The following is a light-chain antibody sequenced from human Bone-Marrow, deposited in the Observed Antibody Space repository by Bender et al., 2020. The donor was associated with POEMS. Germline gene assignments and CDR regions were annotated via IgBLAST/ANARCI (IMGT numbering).Light chain of an antibody. J-gene: IGLJ1*01. CDR1: SSDVGRYNY. Sequence: QSALTQPPSASGSPGQSVTISCTGTSSDVGRYNYVSWYQQYPGKAPKLLIYDVTKRPSGVPDRFSGSKSGNTASLTVSGLQAEDEGIYYCASYAGRNNFYVFGAGTKVTVL. CDR2: DVT. V-gene: IGLV2-8*01. CDR3: ASYAGRNNFYV.